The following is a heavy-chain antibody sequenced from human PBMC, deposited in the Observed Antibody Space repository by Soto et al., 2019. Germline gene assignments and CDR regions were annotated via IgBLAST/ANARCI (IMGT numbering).Heavy chain of an antibody. CDR1: GGSINSYY. CDR2: IYYSGST. Sequence: SETLSLTCTVSGGSINSYYWSWIRQPPGKGLERIGYIYYSGSTNYNPSLKSRVTISVDTSKNQFSLKLSSVTAADTAVYYCARRYGGNFDYWGQGTLVTVSS. J-gene: IGHJ4*02. V-gene: IGHV4-59*01. CDR3: ARRYGGNFDY. D-gene: IGHD1-26*01.